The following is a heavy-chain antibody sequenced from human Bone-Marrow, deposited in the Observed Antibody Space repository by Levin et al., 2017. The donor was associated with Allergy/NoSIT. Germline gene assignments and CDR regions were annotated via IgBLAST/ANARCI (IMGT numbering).Heavy chain of an antibody. CDR1: GFTFSGFG. CDR2: IWYDGSHK. D-gene: IGHD2-15*01. Sequence: GESLKISCAASGFTFSGFGMHWVRQAPDKGLEWVGVIWYDGSHKYYADSVKGRLTISRDNSKNTVYVQMNSLRVEDTAVYYCARSECSGGSCPADNWGQGTLVTVSS. CDR3: ARSECSGGSCPADN. V-gene: IGHV3-33*01. J-gene: IGHJ4*02.